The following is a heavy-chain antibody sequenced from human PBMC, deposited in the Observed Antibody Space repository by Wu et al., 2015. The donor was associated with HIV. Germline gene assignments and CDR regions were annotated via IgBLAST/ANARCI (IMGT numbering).Heavy chain of an antibody. J-gene: IGHJ4*02. CDR1: GGTFDSFA. CDR3: ARNVPLLGQV. D-gene: IGHD2-15*01. Sequence: QVQLIQSGPEMKRPGSSLKVSCKVSGGTFDSFAVSWVRQVPGQGLQWLGGIIPMFKRPNYAGECEHRLKITVDESSASVYLELRGLKSGDTAFYYCARNVPLLGQVWGQGTLITVSS. CDR2: IIPMFKRP. V-gene: IGHV1-69*13.